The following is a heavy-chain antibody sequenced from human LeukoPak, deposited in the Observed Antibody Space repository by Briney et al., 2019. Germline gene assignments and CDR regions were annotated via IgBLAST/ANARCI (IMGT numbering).Heavy chain of an antibody. D-gene: IGHD3-10*01. CDR3: ARVGDHYHWYLDL. J-gene: IGHJ2*01. Sequence: GGSLRLSCAASGFSVSTNYMNWVRQAPGKGLEWVSIIYSGSSTYYTDSVKGRFTISRDNSRNTLHLHMTNLRAEDTAVYYCARVGDHYHWYLDLWGRGSLLTVSS. CDR2: IYSGSST. CDR1: GFSVSTNY. V-gene: IGHV3-53*01.